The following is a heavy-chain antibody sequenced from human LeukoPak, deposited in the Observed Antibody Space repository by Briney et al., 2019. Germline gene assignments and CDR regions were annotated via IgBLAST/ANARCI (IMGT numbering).Heavy chain of an antibody. CDR3: ARDYSTYYDFWSGYYEPYGMDV. D-gene: IGHD3-3*01. V-gene: IGHV3-21*01. J-gene: IGHJ6*02. CDR2: ISSSSSYI. Sequence: GGSLRLSCVASGFTFSSYSMNWVRQAPGKGLEWVSSISSSSSYIYYADSVKGRFTISRDNAKNSLYLQMNSLRAEDTAVYYCARDYSTYYDFWSGYYEPYGMDVWGQGTTVTVSS. CDR1: GFTFSSYS.